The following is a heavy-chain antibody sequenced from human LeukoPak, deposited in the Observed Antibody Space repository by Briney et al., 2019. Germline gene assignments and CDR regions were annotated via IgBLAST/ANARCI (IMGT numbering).Heavy chain of an antibody. V-gene: IGHV3-30*02. CDR1: GFTFNNYG. J-gene: IGHJ4*02. D-gene: IGHD6-13*01. Sequence: PGGSLRLSCAASGFTFNNYGMHWVRQAPGKGLEWVAFIRYDGSNKYYADSVKGRFTISRDDSRNTQYLQMNSLRPEDTAVYYCARGAAADRGWGQGTLVTVSS. CDR2: IRYDGSNK. CDR3: ARGAAADRG.